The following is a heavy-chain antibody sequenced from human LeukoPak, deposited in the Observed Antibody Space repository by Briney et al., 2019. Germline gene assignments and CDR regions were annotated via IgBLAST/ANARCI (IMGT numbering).Heavy chain of an antibody. J-gene: IGHJ6*02. CDR1: GYTFTSYG. V-gene: IGHV1-18*01. CDR3: ARGYCSGGSCQTYYYYGMDV. CDR2: ISAYNGNT. D-gene: IGHD2-15*01. Sequence: GASVEVSCKASGYTFTSYGISWGRQAPGQGLEWMGWISAYNGNTNYEQKLQGRVTMTTDTSTRTAYMELSSLRSEDTAVYYCARGYCSGGSCQTYYYYGMDVWGQGTTVTVSS.